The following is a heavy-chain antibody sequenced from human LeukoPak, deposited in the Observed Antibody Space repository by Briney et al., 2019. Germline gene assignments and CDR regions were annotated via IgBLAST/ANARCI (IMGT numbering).Heavy chain of an antibody. D-gene: IGHD5-24*01. CDR1: GGSISSGGYS. V-gene: IGHV4-30-4*07. J-gene: IGHJ4*02. CDR3: ARLSEMYYFDY. CDR2: IYYSGST. Sequence: PSETLSLTCAVSGGSISSGGYSGSWIRQPPGKGLEWIGYIYYSGSTYYNPSLKSRVTISVDTSKNQFSLKLSSVTAADTAVYYWARLSEMYYFDYWGQGTLVTVSS.